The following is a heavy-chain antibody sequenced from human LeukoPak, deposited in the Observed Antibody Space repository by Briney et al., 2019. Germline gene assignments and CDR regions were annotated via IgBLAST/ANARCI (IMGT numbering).Heavy chain of an antibody. J-gene: IGHJ5*02. V-gene: IGHV3-30-3*01. CDR3: ARDPDLEA. Sequence: PGGSLRLSCAASGFTFSSYAMHWVRQAPGKGLEWVAVISYDGSNKYYADSVKGRFTISRDNSKNTLYLQMNSLRAEDTAVYYCARDPDLEAWGQGTLVTVSS. D-gene: IGHD1-14*01. CDR2: ISYDGSNK. CDR1: GFTFSSYA.